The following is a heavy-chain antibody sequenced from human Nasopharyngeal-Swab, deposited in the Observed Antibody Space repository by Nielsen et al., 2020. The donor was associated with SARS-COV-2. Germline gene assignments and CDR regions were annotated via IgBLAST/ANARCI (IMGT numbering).Heavy chain of an antibody. CDR1: GFTVSSNY. D-gene: IGHD6-13*01. CDR2: IYSGGST. CDR3: ARDAAAGSGAFDI. J-gene: IGHJ3*02. Sequence: GESLKISCAASGFTVSSNYMSWVRQAPGKGLEWVSVIYSGGSTYYADSVKGRFTISRDNSKNTLYLQMNSLRAEDTAVYYCARDAAAGSGAFDIWGQGTMVTVSS. V-gene: IGHV3-66*01.